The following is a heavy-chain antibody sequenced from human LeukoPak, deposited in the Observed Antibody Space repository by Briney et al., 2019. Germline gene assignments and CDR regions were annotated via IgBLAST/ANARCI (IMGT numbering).Heavy chain of an antibody. CDR3: ARLHQQRVPLVDY. V-gene: IGHV4-34*01. D-gene: IGHD6-13*01. Sequence: SETLSLTCSVYAGSFSGYYWTWIRQPPGEGLEWIGDISHSGSTTNSNPSLKGRVTLAIDTPKNHFSLRLSSVTAADTAVYYCARLHQQRVPLVDYWGQGTLVTVSS. J-gene: IGHJ4*02. CDR2: ISHSGSTT. CDR1: AGSFSGYY.